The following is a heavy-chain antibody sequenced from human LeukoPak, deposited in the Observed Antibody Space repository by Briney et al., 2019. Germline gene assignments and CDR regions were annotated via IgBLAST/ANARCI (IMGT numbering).Heavy chain of an antibody. V-gene: IGHV3-30*01. CDR2: ISYDGSNE. J-gene: IGHJ4*02. Sequence: PGGSLRLSCAASGFTFSSYAMHWVRQAPGKGLEWVAVISYDGSNEYCADSVKGRFTISRDNSKNTLYLQLNSLSAEYTAVYYCAALRWLPLIFDYWGQGTLVTVSS. D-gene: IGHD5-24*01. CDR3: AALRWLPLIFDY. CDR1: GFTFSSYA.